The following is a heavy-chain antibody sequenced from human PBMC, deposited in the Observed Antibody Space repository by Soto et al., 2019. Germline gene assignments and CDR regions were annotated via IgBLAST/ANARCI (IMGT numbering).Heavy chain of an antibody. CDR2: MNPNSGNT. V-gene: IGHV1-8*01. Sequence: QVQLVQSGAEVKKPGASVKVSCKASGYTFTSYDINWVRQATGQGREWMGWMNPNSGNTGYAQKFQGRVTITRNTSISTAYMELSSLRSEDTAVYYCARVELRYFDWLGYYGMDVWGQGTTVTVSS. J-gene: IGHJ6*02. CDR1: GYTFTSYD. CDR3: ARVELRYFDWLGYYGMDV. D-gene: IGHD3-9*01.